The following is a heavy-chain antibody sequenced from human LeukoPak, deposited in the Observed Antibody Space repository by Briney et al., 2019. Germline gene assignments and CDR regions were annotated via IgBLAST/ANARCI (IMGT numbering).Heavy chain of an antibody. Sequence: SETLSLTCSVSGGSISSNDYYWGWIRQPPGKGLEWIGNILYSGNTFYHPSLKSRITIAVDTSKNQFSLKLSSVTAADTAVYYCSRYIRRRPQFDYWGQGTLVTVSS. CDR2: ILYSGNT. V-gene: IGHV4-39*01. CDR3: SRYIRRRPQFDY. J-gene: IGHJ4*02. CDR1: GGSISSNDYY.